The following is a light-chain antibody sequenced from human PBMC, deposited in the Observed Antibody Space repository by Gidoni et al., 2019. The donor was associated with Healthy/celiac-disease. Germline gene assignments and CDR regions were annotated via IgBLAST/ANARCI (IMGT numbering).Light chain of an antibody. Sequence: QLVLTQSPSASASLGASVKLTCTLSSGHSRYAIAWHQQQPEKVPRYLMKLNSDGSHSKGDGIPDRFSGSSSGAERYLTISSLQSEDEADYYCQTWGTGPWVFGGGTKLTVL. CDR3: QTWGTGPWV. CDR2: LNSDGSH. CDR1: SGHSRYA. V-gene: IGLV4-69*01. J-gene: IGLJ3*02.